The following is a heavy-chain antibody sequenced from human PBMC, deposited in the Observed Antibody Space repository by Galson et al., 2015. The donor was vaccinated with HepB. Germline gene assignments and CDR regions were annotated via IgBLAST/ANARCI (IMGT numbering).Heavy chain of an antibody. CDR1: GFTFSSYN. D-gene: IGHD3-3*01. Sequence: SLRLSCAASGFTFSSYNMNWVRQAPGKGLDWISYIGATGTTIDYADSVKGRFIISRDNAKNSLYLQMNSLRVEDTAVYYCARDSRATFGEPNWFDPWGQGTLVIVSS. J-gene: IGHJ5*02. V-gene: IGHV3-48*03. CDR2: IGATGTTI. CDR3: ARDSRATFGEPNWFDP.